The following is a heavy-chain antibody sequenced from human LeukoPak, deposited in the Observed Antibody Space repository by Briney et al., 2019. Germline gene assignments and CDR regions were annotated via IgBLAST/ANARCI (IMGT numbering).Heavy chain of an antibody. Sequence: GGSLRLSCAASGFTFISYSMNWVRQAPGKGLEWVSSISSSSSYIYYADSVKGRFTISRDNAKNSLYLQMNSLRAEDTAVYYCARSSGLYYGDYDYWGQGTLVTVSS. CDR2: ISSSSSYI. D-gene: IGHD4-17*01. V-gene: IGHV3-21*01. J-gene: IGHJ4*02. CDR3: ARSSGLYYGDYDY. CDR1: GFTFISYS.